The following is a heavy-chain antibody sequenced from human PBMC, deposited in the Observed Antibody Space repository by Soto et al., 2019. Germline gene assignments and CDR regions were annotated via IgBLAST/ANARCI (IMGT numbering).Heavy chain of an antibody. Sequence: QVQLVQSGAEVKKPGASLKVSCKASGYTFTSYGISWVRQAPGQGLEWMGWISAYNGNTNYAQKLQGRVTMTTDTSTSTAYMELRSLRSDDTAVYYCARGNVVLGYCISTSCYGYGMDVWGQGTTVTVSS. D-gene: IGHD2-2*01. J-gene: IGHJ6*02. CDR2: ISAYNGNT. CDR1: GYTFTSYG. CDR3: ARGNVVLGYCISTSCYGYGMDV. V-gene: IGHV1-18*01.